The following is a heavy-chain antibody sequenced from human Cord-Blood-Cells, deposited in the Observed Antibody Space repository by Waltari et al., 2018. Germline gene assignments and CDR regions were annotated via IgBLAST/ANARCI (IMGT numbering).Heavy chain of an antibody. CDR2: IYYSGST. CDR1: GGSISSYY. D-gene: IGHD3-10*01. J-gene: IGHJ3*02. Sequence: QVQLQESGPGLVKPSETLSLTCTVSGGSISSYYWSWIRQPPGKGLEWIGYIYYSGSTNYNPSLKSRVTISVDTSKNQFSLKPSSVTAADTAVYYCASPSGSGSYYNAFDIWGQGTMVTVSS. CDR3: ASPSGSGSYYNAFDI. V-gene: IGHV4-59*01.